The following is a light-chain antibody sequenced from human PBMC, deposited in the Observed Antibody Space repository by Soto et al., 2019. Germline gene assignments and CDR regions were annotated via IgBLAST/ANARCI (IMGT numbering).Light chain of an antibody. CDR1: QSINNW. Sequence: DIQMTQSPSTLSASVGDRVTITCRASQSINNWLAWYQQKPGKAPKLLIYDASNLESGVPSRFSGSASGTEFTLTISSLQPDDFATYYCQQYDKYPLTFGGGTKVDI. CDR2: DAS. V-gene: IGKV1-5*01. CDR3: QQYDKYPLT. J-gene: IGKJ4*01.